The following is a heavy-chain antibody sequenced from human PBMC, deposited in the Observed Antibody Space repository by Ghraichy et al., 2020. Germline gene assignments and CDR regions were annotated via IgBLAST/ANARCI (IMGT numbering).Heavy chain of an antibody. CDR1: GGSISSGSYY. V-gene: IGHV4-61*02. CDR2: IYTSGST. Sequence: SETLSLTCTVSGGSISSGSYYWSWIRQPAGKGLEWIGRIYTSGSTNYNPSLKSRVTISVDTSKNQFSLKLSSVTAADTAVYYCASKSIAAAGTGSDYWGQGTLVTVSS. D-gene: IGHD6-13*01. J-gene: IGHJ4*02. CDR3: ASKSIAAAGTGSDY.